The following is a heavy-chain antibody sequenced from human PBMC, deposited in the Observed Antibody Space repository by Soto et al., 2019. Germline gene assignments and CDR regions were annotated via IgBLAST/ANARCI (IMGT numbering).Heavy chain of an antibody. CDR3: AHRREAARRIWFGEFAAFDY. V-gene: IGHV2-5*01. Sequence: SDPTLVKPTQTLTLTCTFSGFSLSTSGVGVGWIRQPPGKALEWLALIYWNDDKRYSPSLKSRPTITKDTSKNQVVLTMTNMDPVDTATYYCAHRREAARRIWFGEFAAFDYWGQGTLVTVSS. D-gene: IGHD3-10*01. J-gene: IGHJ4*02. CDR2: IYWNDDK. CDR1: GFSLSTSGVG.